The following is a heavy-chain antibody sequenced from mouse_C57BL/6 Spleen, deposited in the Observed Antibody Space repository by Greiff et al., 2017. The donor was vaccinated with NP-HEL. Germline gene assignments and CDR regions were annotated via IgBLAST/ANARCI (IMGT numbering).Heavy chain of an antibody. D-gene: IGHD2-5*01. V-gene: IGHV2-2*01. CDR3: VGYSNYVFAY. J-gene: IGHJ3*01. CDR1: GFSLTSYG. Sequence: QVQLKQSGPGLVQPSQSLSITCTVSGFSLTSYGVHWVRQSPGKGLEWLGVIWSGGSTDYNAAFISRLSISKDNSKSQVFFKMNSLQADDTAIYYCVGYSNYVFAYWGQGTLVTVSA. CDR2: IWSGGST.